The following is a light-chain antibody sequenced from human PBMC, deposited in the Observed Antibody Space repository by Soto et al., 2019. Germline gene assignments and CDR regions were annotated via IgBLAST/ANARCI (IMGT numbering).Light chain of an antibody. CDR3: GKWDSSLSAGV. CDR1: SSNIENNY. CDR2: DNN. J-gene: IGLJ2*01. V-gene: IGLV1-51*01. Sequence: QCVLTQPPSVSAAPGQKVTISCSGSSSNIENNYVSWYQQLPGTAPKLLIYDNNKRPLGISDRMSGSKSGTSATLGITGLQTGDEADYYCGKWDSSLSAGVFRGGNKVTGL.